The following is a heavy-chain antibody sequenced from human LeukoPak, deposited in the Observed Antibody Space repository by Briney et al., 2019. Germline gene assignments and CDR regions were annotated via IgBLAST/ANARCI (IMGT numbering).Heavy chain of an antibody. CDR2: FDPEDGET. CDR1: GYTLTELS. CDR3: ATATMVRGVIISNWFDP. D-gene: IGHD3-10*01. V-gene: IGHV1-24*01. Sequence: ASVKVSRKVSGYTLTELSMHWVRQAPGKGLEWMGGFDPEDGETIYAQKFQGRVTMTEDTSTDTAYMELSSLRSEDTAVYYCATATMVRGVIISNWFDPWGQGTLVTVSS. J-gene: IGHJ5*02.